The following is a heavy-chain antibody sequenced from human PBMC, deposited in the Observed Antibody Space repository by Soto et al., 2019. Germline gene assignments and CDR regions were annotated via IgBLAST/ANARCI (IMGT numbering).Heavy chain of an antibody. CDR3: AGGYYYVGSGPYLYIYGMDV. J-gene: IGHJ6*02. CDR1: GGSISTHY. V-gene: IGHV4-59*11. Sequence: SETLSLTCTVSGGSISTHYWSWIRQVPGRGLEWIGYIYYNGNTNYNPSLKGRVTVSIAPSESQFSLELTSVSAADTAVYFCAGGYYYVGSGPYLYIYGMDVWDQGTTVTVS. CDR2: IYYNGNT. D-gene: IGHD3-22*01.